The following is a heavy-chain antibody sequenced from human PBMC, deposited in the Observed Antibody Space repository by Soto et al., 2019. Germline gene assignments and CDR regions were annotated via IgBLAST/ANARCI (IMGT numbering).Heavy chain of an antibody. CDR3: XKWARDSGDYYYYGVDV. CDR1: GLNLTTFG. CDR2: ISNDGSHF. Sequence: PGGSLRLSCVGSGLNLTTFGMHWVRQAPGRGLEWVAVISNDGSHFYYADSVKGRFTISRDNSKNTLYLQMINLRPDDTGVYYCXKWARDSGDYYYYGVDVWGQGTTVTVSS. D-gene: IGHD3-10*01. V-gene: IGHV3-30*18. J-gene: IGHJ6*01.